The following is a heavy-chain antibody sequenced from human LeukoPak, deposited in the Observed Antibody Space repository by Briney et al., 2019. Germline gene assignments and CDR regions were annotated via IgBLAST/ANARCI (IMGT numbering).Heavy chain of an antibody. J-gene: IGHJ4*02. CDR1: GGSISSYY. V-gene: IGHV4-59*01. CDR2: IYYSGST. CDR3: ARMNGGYYYPIDY. Sequence: PSETLSLTCTVSGGSISSYYWSWIRQPPGKGLEWIGYIYYSGSTNYNPSLKSRVTISVDTSKNQFSLKLSPVTAADTAVYYCARMNGGYYYPIDYWGQGTLVTVSS. D-gene: IGHD3-22*01.